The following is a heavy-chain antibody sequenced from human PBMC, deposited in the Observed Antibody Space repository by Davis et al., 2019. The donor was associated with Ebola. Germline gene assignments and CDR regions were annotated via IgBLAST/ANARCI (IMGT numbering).Heavy chain of an antibody. CDR3: ARDFGVGWFDP. V-gene: IGHV4-59*01. CDR2: IYYSGST. Sequence: MPGGSLRLSCAVYGGSFSGYYWSWIRQPPGKGLEWIGYIYYSGSTNYNPSLKSRVTISVDTSKNQFSLKLSSVTAADTAVYYCARDFGVGWFDPWGQGTLVTVSS. CDR1: GGSFSGYY. D-gene: IGHD3-3*01. J-gene: IGHJ5*02.